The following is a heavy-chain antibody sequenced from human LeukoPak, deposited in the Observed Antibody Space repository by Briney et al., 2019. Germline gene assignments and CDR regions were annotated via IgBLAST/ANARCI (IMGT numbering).Heavy chain of an antibody. CDR3: AKGVKGGWYYFDY. Sequence: GGSLRLSCVASGFMFNKYGMSWVRQAPGKGLEWVSAISGSGGSTYYADSVKGRFTISRDNSKNTLYLQMNSLRAEDTAVYYCAKGVKGGWYYFDYWGQGTLVTVSS. CDR2: ISGSGGST. V-gene: IGHV3-23*01. CDR1: GFMFNKYG. D-gene: IGHD6-19*01. J-gene: IGHJ4*02.